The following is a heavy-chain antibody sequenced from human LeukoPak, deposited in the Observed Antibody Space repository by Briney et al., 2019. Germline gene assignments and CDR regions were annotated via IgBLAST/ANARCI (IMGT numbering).Heavy chain of an antibody. V-gene: IGHV1-2*02. CDR1: GYTFTDYY. Sequence: SVKVSCKASGYTFTDYYIHWVRQAPGQGLELMGWINPKSGGTKYAQQFQGRVTMTRDTSISTPYMKLSRLTSDDTAVYYCARVSNYYDSFGYYYTFDYWGQGTLVTGSS. J-gene: IGHJ4*02. D-gene: IGHD3-22*01. CDR2: INPKSGGT. CDR3: ARVSNYYDSFGYYYTFDY.